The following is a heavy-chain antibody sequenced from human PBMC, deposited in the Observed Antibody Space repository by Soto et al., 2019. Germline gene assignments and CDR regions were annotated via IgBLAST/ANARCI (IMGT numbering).Heavy chain of an antibody. CDR2: ISSSSSYI. CDR3: ARDHGGWYAFDI. J-gene: IGHJ3*02. D-gene: IGHD6-19*01. CDR1: GFTFSSYS. Sequence: GGSLRLSCAASGFTFSSYSMNWVRQAPGKGLEWVSSISSSSSYIYYADSVKGRFTISRDNAKNSLYLQMNSLRAEDTAVYYCARDHGGWYAFDIWGQGTMVTVSS. V-gene: IGHV3-21*01.